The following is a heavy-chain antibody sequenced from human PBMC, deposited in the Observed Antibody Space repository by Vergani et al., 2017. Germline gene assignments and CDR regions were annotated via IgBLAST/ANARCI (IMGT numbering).Heavy chain of an antibody. CDR3: ARGEGSSSWYDIVHFDY. CDR2: IYHSGST. CDR1: GGSFSGYY. Sequence: QVQLQQWGAGLLKPSETLSLTCAVYGGSFSGYYWSWIRQPPGKGLEWIGYIYHSGSTYYNPSLKSRVTISVDRSKNQFSLKLSSVTAADTAVYYCARGEGSSSWYDIVHFDYWGQGTLVTVSS. D-gene: IGHD6-13*01. V-gene: IGHV4-34*01. J-gene: IGHJ4*02.